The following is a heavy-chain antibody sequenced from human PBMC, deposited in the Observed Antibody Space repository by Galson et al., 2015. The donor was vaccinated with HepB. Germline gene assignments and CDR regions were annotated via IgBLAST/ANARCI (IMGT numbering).Heavy chain of an antibody. CDR2: IIPIFGTA. V-gene: IGHV1-69*13. CDR1: GGTFSSYA. Sequence: SVKVSCKASGGTFSSYAISWVRQAPGQGLEWMGGIIPIFGTANYAQKFQGRVTITADESTSTAYMELSSLRSEDTAVYYCARDLSGSYFPCYYYGMDVWGQGTTVTVSS. CDR3: ARDLSGSYFPCYYYGMDV. J-gene: IGHJ6*02. D-gene: IGHD1-26*01.